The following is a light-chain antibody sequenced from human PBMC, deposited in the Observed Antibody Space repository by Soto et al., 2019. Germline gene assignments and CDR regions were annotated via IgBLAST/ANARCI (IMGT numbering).Light chain of an antibody. V-gene: IGKV3-15*01. Sequence: ELVMTQSPATLSVSPGERATLSCRASQSFSSNVAWYQQKPGQAPRLLIYGTSTRVTGIPARFSGSGSGTEFTLTISSLQSEDFAVYYCQQYGSSPPITFGQGTRLEI. CDR2: GTS. J-gene: IGKJ5*01. CDR1: QSFSSN. CDR3: QQYGSSPPIT.